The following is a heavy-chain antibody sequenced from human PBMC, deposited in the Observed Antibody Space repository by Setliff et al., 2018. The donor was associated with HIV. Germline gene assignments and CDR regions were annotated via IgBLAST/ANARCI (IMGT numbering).Heavy chain of an antibody. CDR2: VSAYNGNT. D-gene: IGHD4-17*01. CDR1: GYTFTSYG. J-gene: IGHJ4*02. CDR3: ARDQGTTVVTPVDY. Sequence: ASVKVSCKASGYTFTSYGISWVRQAPGQGLEWMGWVSAYNGNTNYAQKLQGRVTMTTDTSTSTAYMELRSLRSDDTAVYYCARDQGTTVVTPVDYWGQGTLVTVSS. V-gene: IGHV1-18*01.